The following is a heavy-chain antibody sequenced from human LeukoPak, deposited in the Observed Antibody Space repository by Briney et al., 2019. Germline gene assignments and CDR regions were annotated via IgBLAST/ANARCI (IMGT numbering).Heavy chain of an antibody. CDR1: GFTFSTYG. J-gene: IGHJ4*02. D-gene: IGHD5-18*01. CDR2: ISHDGSDK. V-gene: IGHV3-30*03. CDR3: ARGADGYSYGNDY. Sequence: PGGSLRLSCAASGFTFSTYGMHWVRQAPGKGLEWVAVISHDGSDKYYADSVNGLFTISRDNSKNRLYLQMNSLRAEDTAVYYCARGADGYSYGNDYWGQGTLVTVSS.